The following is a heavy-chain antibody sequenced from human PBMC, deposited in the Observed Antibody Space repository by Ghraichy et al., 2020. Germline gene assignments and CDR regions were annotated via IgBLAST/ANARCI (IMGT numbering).Heavy chain of an antibody. CDR1: GFTFSSYA. CDR3: AKPYGSGSYYILVKNYFDY. J-gene: IGHJ4*02. D-gene: IGHD3-10*01. CDR2: ISGSGGST. V-gene: IGHV3-23*01. Sequence: GESLNISCAASGFTFSSYAMSWVRQAPGKGLEWVSAISGSGGSTYYADSVKGRFTISRDNSKNTLYLQMNSLRAEDTAVYYCAKPYGSGSYYILVKNYFDYWGQGTLVTVSS.